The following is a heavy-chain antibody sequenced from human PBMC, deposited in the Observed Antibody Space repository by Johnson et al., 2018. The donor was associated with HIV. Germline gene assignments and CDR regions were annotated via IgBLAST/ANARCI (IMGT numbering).Heavy chain of an antibody. CDR3: ARHHITYYYTSGSPDAFDI. V-gene: IGHV3-30-3*01. Sequence: QMQLVESGGGLVQPGGSLRLSCAASGFTFSNYWMSWVRQAPGKGLEWVAIISYDGNNKYSADSVKGRFTISRDNSKNTLYLQMNSLRAEDTAVYYCARHHITYYYTSGSPDAFDIWGQGTMVTVSS. J-gene: IGHJ3*02. CDR1: GFTFSNYW. D-gene: IGHD3-10*01. CDR2: ISYDGNNK.